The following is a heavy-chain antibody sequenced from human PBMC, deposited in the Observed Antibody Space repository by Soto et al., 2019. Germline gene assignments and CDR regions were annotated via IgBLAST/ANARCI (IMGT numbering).Heavy chain of an antibody. Sequence: SETLSLTCTVSYGSVSSYSYYWSWIRQPPGKGLEWIGYIYYSGSTNYNPSLKSRVTISIDTSKNQLSLKLSSVTAADTAVYYCARALWGGSATYYFYGLDVWGQGTTVTVSS. V-gene: IGHV4-61*01. CDR2: IYYSGST. J-gene: IGHJ6*02. CDR1: YGSVSSYSYY. D-gene: IGHD3-10*01. CDR3: ARALWGGSATYYFYGLDV.